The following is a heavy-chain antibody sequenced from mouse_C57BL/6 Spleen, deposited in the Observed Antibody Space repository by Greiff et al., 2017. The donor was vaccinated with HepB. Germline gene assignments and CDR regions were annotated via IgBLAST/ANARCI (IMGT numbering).Heavy chain of an antibody. Sequence: QVQLKQSGPELVKPGASVKISCKASGYAFSSSWMNWVKQRPGKGLEWIGRIYPGDGDTNYNGKFKGKATLTAHKSSSTSYMQLSSLTSEDSAVYFCARSDYYGSVDYWGQGTTLTVSS. D-gene: IGHD1-1*01. CDR2: IYPGDGDT. CDR3: ARSDYYGSVDY. CDR1: GYAFSSSW. J-gene: IGHJ2*01. V-gene: IGHV1-82*01.